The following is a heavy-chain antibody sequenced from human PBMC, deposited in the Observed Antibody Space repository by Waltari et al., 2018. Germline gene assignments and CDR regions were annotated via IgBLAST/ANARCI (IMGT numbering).Heavy chain of an antibody. V-gene: IGHV1-2*02. CDR2: VKPNSVGT. Sequence: QVQLVQSGAEVKKPGASVKVSCKASGYTFTGYYMHWVRQAPGQGLEWMGWVKPNSVGTNYAQKLQGRVTMTRDTSISTAYMGLSRLRSDDTAVYYCARETGDQGTLGYWGQGTLVTVSS. D-gene: IGHD7-27*01. CDR3: ARETGDQGTLGY. J-gene: IGHJ4*02. CDR1: GYTFTGYY.